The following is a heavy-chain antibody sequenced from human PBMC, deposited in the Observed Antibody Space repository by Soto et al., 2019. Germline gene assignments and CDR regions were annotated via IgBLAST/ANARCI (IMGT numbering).Heavy chain of an antibody. V-gene: IGHV5-10-1*01. D-gene: IGHD2-2*01. Sequence: GESQKISCKGCGYRFTSHWISGVRRMPGKGLEWMGRIDPSDSYTEYSPSFQGHVSMSLDKSISTAYLQWSSLKASDSAMYYCARIVLVTDAHEDPWGQGTQVTTSS. CDR1: GYRFTSHW. J-gene: IGHJ5*02. CDR3: ARIVLVTDAHEDP. CDR2: IDPSDSYT.